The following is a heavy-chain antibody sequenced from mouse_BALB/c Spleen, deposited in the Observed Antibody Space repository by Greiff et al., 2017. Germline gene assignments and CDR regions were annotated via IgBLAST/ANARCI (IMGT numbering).Heavy chain of an antibody. CDR1: GFNFTDYY. D-gene: IGHD1-1*02. Sequence: VQLQQPGAELVRPGALVKLSCKASGFNFTDYYMHWVKQRPEQGLEWIGWIDPENGNTIYDPKFQGKASITADTSSNTAYLQLSSLTSEDTAVYYYAYCGLYAMDYWGQGTSVTVSS. J-gene: IGHJ4*01. V-gene: IGHV14-1*02. CDR3: AYCGLYAMDY. CDR2: IDPENGNT.